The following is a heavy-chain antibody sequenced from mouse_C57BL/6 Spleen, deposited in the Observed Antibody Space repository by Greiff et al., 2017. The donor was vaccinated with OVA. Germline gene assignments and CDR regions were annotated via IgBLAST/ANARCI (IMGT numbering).Heavy chain of an antibody. J-gene: IGHJ3*01. CDR3: ARLGYDYDAVAY. Sequence: EVMLVESGGGLVKPGGSLKLSCAASGFTFSSYAMSWVRQTPEKRLEWVATISDGGSYTYYPDNVKGRFTISRDNAKNNLYLQMSHLKSEDTAMYYCARLGYDYDAVAYWGQGTLVTVSA. CDR2: ISDGGSYT. V-gene: IGHV5-4*03. CDR1: GFTFSSYA. D-gene: IGHD2-4*01.